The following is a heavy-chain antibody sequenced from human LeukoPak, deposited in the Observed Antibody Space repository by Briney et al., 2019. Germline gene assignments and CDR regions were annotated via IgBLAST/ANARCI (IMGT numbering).Heavy chain of an antibody. J-gene: IGHJ4*02. Sequence: SETLSLTCTVSGGSFSSGSYYWSWIRQPPGKGLEWIGYIYYSGSTNYNPSLKSRVTISVDTSKNQFSLKLSSVTAADTAVYYCARDSNLRGVDYWGQGTLVTVSS. D-gene: IGHD5/OR15-5a*01. CDR1: GGSFSSGSYY. V-gene: IGHV4-61*01. CDR2: IYYSGST. CDR3: ARDSNLRGVDY.